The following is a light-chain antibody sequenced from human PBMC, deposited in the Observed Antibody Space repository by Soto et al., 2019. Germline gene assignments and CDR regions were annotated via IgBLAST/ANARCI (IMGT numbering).Light chain of an antibody. Sequence: EIVLTQSPGTLSLFPGERATFSCRASQSVASSYLAWYQQKFGQAPRLLIYGASNRAAGIPDRFSGSASGTDFILTISRLEPEDSAVYFWQQYRTSPRTFGQVTKVEI. CDR2: GAS. CDR3: QQYRTSPRT. CDR1: QSVASSY. V-gene: IGKV3-20*01. J-gene: IGKJ1*01.